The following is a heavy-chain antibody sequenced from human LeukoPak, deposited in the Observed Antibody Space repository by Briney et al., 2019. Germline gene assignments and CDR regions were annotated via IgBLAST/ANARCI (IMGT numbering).Heavy chain of an antibody. CDR2: IYHSGST. J-gene: IGHJ4*02. V-gene: IGHV4-30-2*01. Sequence: SQTLSLTCAVSGGSISSGGYSWSWIRQPPGKGLEWIGYIYHSGSTYYNPSLKSRVTISVDRSKNQFSLKLSSVTAADTAVYYCARAIAARASNPYFDYWGQGTLVTVSS. CDR3: ARAIAARASNPYFDY. D-gene: IGHD6-6*01. CDR1: GGSISSGGYS.